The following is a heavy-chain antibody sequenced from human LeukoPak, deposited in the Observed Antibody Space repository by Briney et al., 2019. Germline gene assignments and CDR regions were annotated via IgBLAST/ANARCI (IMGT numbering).Heavy chain of an antibody. CDR1: GYIFTTYF. CDR2: IIPIFGTA. D-gene: IGHD2-15*01. J-gene: IGHJ6*03. Sequence: SVKVSCKASGYIFTTYFMHWLRQAPGQGLEWMGGIIPIFGTANYAQKFQGRVTITADKSTSTAYMELSSLRSEDTAVYYCARGREIVVVVAAYHYYYYMDVWGKGTTVTVSS. V-gene: IGHV1-69*06. CDR3: ARGREIVVVVAAYHYYYYMDV.